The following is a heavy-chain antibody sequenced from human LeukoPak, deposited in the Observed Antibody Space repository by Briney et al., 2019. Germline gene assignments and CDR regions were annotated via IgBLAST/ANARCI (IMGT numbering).Heavy chain of an antibody. V-gene: IGHV3-23*01. J-gene: IGHJ4*02. Sequence: GGSLRLSCAASGFTFSSYTMSWVRQAPGKGLEWVSTITTSDGNTYYADSVKDRFTVSRDNSKNTLFLQMNSLRAEDTAVYYCAKDGGLWVSAHWGDSWGRGTLVTVSS. CDR1: GFTFSSYT. CDR2: ITTSDGNT. CDR3: AKDGGLWVSAHWGDS. D-gene: IGHD7-27*01.